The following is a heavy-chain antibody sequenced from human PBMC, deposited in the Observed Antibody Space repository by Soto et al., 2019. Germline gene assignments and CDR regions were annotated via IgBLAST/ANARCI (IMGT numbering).Heavy chain of an antibody. J-gene: IGHJ4*02. Sequence: ASVKVSCKASGYTFTSYAMHWVRQAPGQRLEWMGWINAGNGNTKYSQKFQGRVTLTRDTSASTAYMELSSLRSEDTAVYYCARVAGYDFWSGYYRSYYFDYWGQGTLVTVSS. D-gene: IGHD3-3*01. CDR1: GYTFTSYA. V-gene: IGHV1-3*01. CDR3: ARVAGYDFWSGYYRSYYFDY. CDR2: INAGNGNT.